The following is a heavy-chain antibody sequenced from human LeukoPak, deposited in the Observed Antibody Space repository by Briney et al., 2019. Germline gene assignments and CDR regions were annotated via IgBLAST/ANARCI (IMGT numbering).Heavy chain of an antibody. CDR3: ARYFYDSSGYYYDY. J-gene: IGHJ4*02. CDR1: GYTFTSYD. Sequence: ASVKVSCKASGYTFTSYDINWVRQATGQGLEWMGWMNPNSGNTGYAQKSQGRVTMTRNTSISTAYMELSSLRSEDTAVYYCARYFYDSSGYYYDYWGQGTLVTVSS. D-gene: IGHD3-22*01. CDR2: MNPNSGNT. V-gene: IGHV1-8*01.